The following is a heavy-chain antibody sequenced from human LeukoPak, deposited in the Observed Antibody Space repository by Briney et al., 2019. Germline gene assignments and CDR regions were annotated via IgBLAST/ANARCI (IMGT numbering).Heavy chain of an antibody. Sequence: GGSLRLSCAASGFTVSRNYMSWVRQAPGKGLEWVSEIYSGGSTYYAASVKGRFSISRDNSKNTVYLQMNSLRVEDTAVFYCARELREHGVFDIWGQGIMVTVSS. CDR1: GFTVSRNY. D-gene: IGHD1-26*01. J-gene: IGHJ3*02. CDR2: IYSGGST. V-gene: IGHV3-53*01. CDR3: ARELREHGVFDI.